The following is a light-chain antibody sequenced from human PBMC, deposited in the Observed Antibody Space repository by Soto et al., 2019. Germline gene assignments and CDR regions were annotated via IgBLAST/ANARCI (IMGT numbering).Light chain of an antibody. CDR1: QDINRW. Sequence: DIQMTQSPSTLSASVGDRVTTTCRASQDINRWLAWYQQKPGKAPKILIYAATSLQSGVPSRFSGSGSGTDFTLTISSLQPEDFATYYCQQSYSTPITFGQGTRLEIK. CDR2: AAT. CDR3: QQSYSTPIT. J-gene: IGKJ5*01. V-gene: IGKV1-39*01.